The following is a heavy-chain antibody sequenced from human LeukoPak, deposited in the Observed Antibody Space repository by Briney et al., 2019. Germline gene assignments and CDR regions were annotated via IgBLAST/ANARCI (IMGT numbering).Heavy chain of an antibody. Sequence: AGGSLRLSCAASGFTFSSYAMHWVRQAPGKGLEWVAVISYDGSNKYYADSVKGRFTISRDNSKNTLYLQMNSLRAEDTAVYYCARGGLHCSSTSCLLNWFDPWGQGTLVTVSS. CDR2: ISYDGSNK. CDR1: GFTFSSYA. CDR3: ARGGLHCSSTSCLLNWFDP. V-gene: IGHV3-30*04. J-gene: IGHJ5*02. D-gene: IGHD2-2*01.